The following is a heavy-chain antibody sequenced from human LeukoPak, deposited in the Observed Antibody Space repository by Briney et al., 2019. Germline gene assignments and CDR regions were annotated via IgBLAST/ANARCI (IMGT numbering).Heavy chain of an antibody. J-gene: IGHJ4*02. CDR2: IYYSGST. CDR3: ARREIKATIDY. Sequence: SETLSLTCTVSGGSIRSSSYYWAWIRQPPGKGLEWIGSIYYSGSTYYNPSLKSRVTISVDTSKNQLSLNLSSVTAADTAVYYCARREIKATIDYWGQGTLVTVSS. D-gene: IGHD5-12*01. CDR1: GGSIRSSSYY. V-gene: IGHV4-39*01.